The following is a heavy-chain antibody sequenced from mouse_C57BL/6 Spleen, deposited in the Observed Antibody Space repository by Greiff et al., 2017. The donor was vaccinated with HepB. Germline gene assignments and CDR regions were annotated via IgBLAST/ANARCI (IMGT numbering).Heavy chain of an antibody. CDR2: IDPSDSYT. CDR3: ARRDYYGYYAMDY. Sequence: QVQLQQPGAELVMPGASVKLSCKASGYTFTSYWMHWVKQRPGQGLEWIGEIDPSDSYTNYNQKFKGKSTLTVDKSSSTAYMQLSSLTSEDSAVYYCARRDYYGYYAMDYWGQGTSVTVSS. J-gene: IGHJ4*01. CDR1: GYTFTSYW. D-gene: IGHD1-1*01. V-gene: IGHV1-69*01.